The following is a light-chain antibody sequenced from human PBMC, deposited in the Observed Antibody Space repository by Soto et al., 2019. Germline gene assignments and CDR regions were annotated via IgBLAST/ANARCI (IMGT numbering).Light chain of an antibody. CDR1: QGISHY. CDR2: AAS. CDR3: QKYNNAPYT. J-gene: IGKJ2*01. Sequence: DIQMTQSPSSLSASVGDRVTITCRASQGISHYLAWYQQKPGKVPKLLIYAASTLQSGVPSRFSGSGSGTDFTLTISRLQPEEVGTYYCQKYNNAPYTFGQVTKLEIK. V-gene: IGKV1-27*01.